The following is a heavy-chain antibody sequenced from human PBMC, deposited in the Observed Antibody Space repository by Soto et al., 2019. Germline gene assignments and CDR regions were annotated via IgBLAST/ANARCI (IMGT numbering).Heavy chain of an antibody. CDR2: TYYRSKWYN. Sequence: PSQTLSLTCAISGDSVSSNSATWDWIRRSPSRGLEWLGRTYYRSKWYNDYAVSVKSRITINPDTSNNQLSLQLNSVTPDDTAVYYCARLIGNSWLDSWCQGTLVTVSS. CDR3: ARLIGNSWLDS. V-gene: IGHV6-1*01. J-gene: IGHJ5*01. CDR1: GDSVSSNSAT. D-gene: IGHD2-8*01.